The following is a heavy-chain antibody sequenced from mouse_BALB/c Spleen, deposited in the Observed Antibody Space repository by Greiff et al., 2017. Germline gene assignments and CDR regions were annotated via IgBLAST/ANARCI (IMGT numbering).Heavy chain of an antibody. D-gene: IGHD2-14*01. V-gene: IGHV5-17*02. CDR3: ARGYRYLYYAMDY. Sequence: VQLKESGGGLVQPGGSRKLSCAASGFTFSSFGMHWVRQAPEKGLEWVAYISSGSSTIYYADTVKGRFTISRDNPKNTLFLQMTSLRSEDTAMYYCARGYRYLYYAMDYWGQGTSVTVSS. CDR1: GFTFSSFG. J-gene: IGHJ4*01. CDR2: ISSGSSTI.